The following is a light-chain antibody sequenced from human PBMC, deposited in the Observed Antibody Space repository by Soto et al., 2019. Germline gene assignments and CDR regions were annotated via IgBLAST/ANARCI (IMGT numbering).Light chain of an antibody. CDR2: GAS. V-gene: IGKV3-15*01. J-gene: IGKJ4*01. CDR1: QSVSSN. CDR3: QQYNNWPPPLT. Sequence: EIVMTQSPATLSVSPGERATLSCRAGQSVSSNLAWYQQKPGQAPRLLIYGASTRSTGIPARFSGSGSGTEFTRTIRSLQSEDFAFYYCQQYNNWPPPLTFGGGTKVEIQ.